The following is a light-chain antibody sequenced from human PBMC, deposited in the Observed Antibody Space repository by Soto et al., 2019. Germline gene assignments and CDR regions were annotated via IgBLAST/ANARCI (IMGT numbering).Light chain of an antibody. J-gene: IGKJ5*01. Sequence: DIQMTQSPSSLSASVGDRVTITCQASQGITNYLNWYQQKPGKAPKLLIYGASNLETGVPSRFSGSGSGTDFTLTIGRLKPQDSAMYYCQQYVISVTFGQGTRLEI. CDR2: GAS. CDR1: QGITNY. CDR3: QQYVISVT. V-gene: IGKV1-33*01.